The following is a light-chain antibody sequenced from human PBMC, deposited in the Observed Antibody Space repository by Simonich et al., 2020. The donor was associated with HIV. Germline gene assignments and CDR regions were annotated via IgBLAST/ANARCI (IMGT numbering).Light chain of an antibody. J-gene: IGKJ3*01. CDR1: KGIGSA. V-gene: IGKV1-13*02. CDR2: DAS. Sequence: AIQLTQSPSSLSASVGARVNITCRASKGIGSALAWYQQKTGKAPKHLIYDASSLESGVPSKFTGSGSGTDFTLTISSLQPEDFATYYCQQFNSYPVTFGPGTKVYLK. CDR3: QQFNSYPVT.